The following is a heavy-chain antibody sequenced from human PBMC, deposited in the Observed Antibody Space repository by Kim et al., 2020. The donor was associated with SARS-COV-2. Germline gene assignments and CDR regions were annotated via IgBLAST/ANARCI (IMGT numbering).Heavy chain of an antibody. J-gene: IGHJ5*02. CDR3: AKGGVLRYFDWFGNWFDP. CDR2: ISWNSGSI. CDR1: GFTFDDYA. D-gene: IGHD3-9*01. Sequence: GGSLRLSCAASGFTFDDYAMHWVRQAPGKGLEWVSGISWNSGSIGYADSVKGRFTISRDNAKNSLYLQMNSLRAEDTALYYCAKGGVLRYFDWFGNWFDPWGQGTLVTVSS. V-gene: IGHV3-9*01.